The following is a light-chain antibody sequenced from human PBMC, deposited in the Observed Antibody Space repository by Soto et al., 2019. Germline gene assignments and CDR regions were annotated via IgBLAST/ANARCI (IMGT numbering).Light chain of an antibody. CDR3: QQRSNWPPGLT. CDR2: DAS. J-gene: IGKJ4*01. CDR1: QSVSSY. V-gene: IGKV3-11*01. Sequence: EIVLTQSPATLSLSPGERATLACRASQSVSSYLAWYQQKPGQAPRLLIYDASNRATGIPARFSGSGSGTDFTITISSLEPEDFAVYYCQQRSNWPPGLTFGGGTNVEIK.